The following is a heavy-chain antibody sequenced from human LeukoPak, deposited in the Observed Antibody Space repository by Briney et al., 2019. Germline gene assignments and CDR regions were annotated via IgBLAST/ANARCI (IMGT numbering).Heavy chain of an antibody. Sequence: KPSETLSLTCTVSGGSISSGGYYWSWIRQPPGKGLEWIGYIYHSGSTYYNPSLKSRVTISVDRSKNQFSLKLSSVTAADTAVYYCARGLGAMGWAFDIWGQGTMVTVSS. D-gene: IGHD1-26*01. V-gene: IGHV4-30-2*01. CDR2: IYHSGST. CDR3: ARGLGAMGWAFDI. CDR1: GGSISSGGYY. J-gene: IGHJ3*02.